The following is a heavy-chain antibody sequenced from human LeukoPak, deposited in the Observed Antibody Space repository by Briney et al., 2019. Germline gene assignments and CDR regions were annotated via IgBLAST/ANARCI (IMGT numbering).Heavy chain of an antibody. J-gene: IGHJ5*02. CDR1: GFTFSSYA. Sequence: GRSLRLSCAASGFTFSSYAMHWVGQAPGKGLEWVAVISYDGSNKYYADSVKGRFTISRDNSKNTLYLQMNSLRAEDTAVYYCARDLCTVTTCDNWFDPWGQGTLVTVSS. CDR2: ISYDGSNK. D-gene: IGHD4-17*01. V-gene: IGHV3-30-3*01. CDR3: ARDLCTVTTCDNWFDP.